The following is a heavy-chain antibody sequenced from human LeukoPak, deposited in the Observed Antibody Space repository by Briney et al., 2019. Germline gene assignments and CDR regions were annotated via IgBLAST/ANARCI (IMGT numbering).Heavy chain of an antibody. D-gene: IGHD3-10*01. CDR2: ISSSSSTI. CDR3: ARATMVRGVMGYDY. Sequence: GGSLRLSCAASEFTFSGYSMNWVRQAPGKGLEWVSYISSSSSTIYYADSVKGRFTISRDNAKNSLYLQMNSLRAEDTAVYYCARATMVRGVMGYDYWGQGTLVTVSS. J-gene: IGHJ4*02. CDR1: EFTFSGYS. V-gene: IGHV3-48*01.